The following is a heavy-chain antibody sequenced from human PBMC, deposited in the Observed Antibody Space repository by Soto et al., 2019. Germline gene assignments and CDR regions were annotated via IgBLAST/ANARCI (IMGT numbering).Heavy chain of an antibody. Sequence: SETLSLTCTVSGGSISSGDYYWSWIRQPPGKGLGWIGYIYYSGSTYYNPSLKSRVTISVDTSKNQFSLKLSSVTAADTAVYYCARSLWAVYDSSGYYYGPVGYWGQGTLVTVSS. CDR3: ARSLWAVYDSSGYYYGPVGY. J-gene: IGHJ4*02. CDR2: IYYSGST. CDR1: GGSISSGDYY. D-gene: IGHD3-22*01. V-gene: IGHV4-30-4*01.